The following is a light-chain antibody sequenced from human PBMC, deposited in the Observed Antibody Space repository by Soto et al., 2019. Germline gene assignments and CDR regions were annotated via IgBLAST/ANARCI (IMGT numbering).Light chain of an antibody. J-gene: IGLJ1*01. V-gene: IGLV2-14*03. Sequence: QSVLTQPASVSGSPGQTSAISCTGTSSDVGGYNYVSWYQQHPGKAPKLMIYDVTTRPSGVSNRFSGSKSGNTAALTISGLQAEDEADYYCSSYTSDTTGVFGTGTKLTVL. CDR2: DVT. CDR1: SSDVGGYNY. CDR3: SSYTSDTTGV.